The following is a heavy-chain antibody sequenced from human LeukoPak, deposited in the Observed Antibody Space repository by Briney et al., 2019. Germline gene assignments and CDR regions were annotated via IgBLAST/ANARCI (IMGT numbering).Heavy chain of an antibody. D-gene: IGHD2-8*01. CDR3: ARDPRQILYYSEECWFDP. CDR1: GYTFTSYG. J-gene: IGHJ5*02. Sequence: ASVKVSCKASGYTFTSYGISWVRQAPGQGLEWMGWISAYNGNTNYAQKLQGRVTMTTDTSTSTAYMELRSLRSDDTAVYYCARDPRQILYYSEECWFDPWGQGTPVTVSS. V-gene: IGHV1-18*01. CDR2: ISAYNGNT.